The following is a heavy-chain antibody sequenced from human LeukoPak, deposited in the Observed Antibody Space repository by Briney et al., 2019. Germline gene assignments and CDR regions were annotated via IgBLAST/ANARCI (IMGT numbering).Heavy chain of an antibody. CDR2: INSDGSST. CDR3: AGGYCSSTSCELDV. V-gene: IGHV3-74*01. Sequence: GGSLRLSCAASGFTFSSYWMHWVRQAPGKGLVWVSRINSDGSSTSYTDSVKGRFTISRDNAKNTLYLQMNSLRAEDTAVYYCAGGYCSSTSCELDVWGQGTTVTVSS. CDR1: GFTFSSYW. D-gene: IGHD2-2*01. J-gene: IGHJ6*02.